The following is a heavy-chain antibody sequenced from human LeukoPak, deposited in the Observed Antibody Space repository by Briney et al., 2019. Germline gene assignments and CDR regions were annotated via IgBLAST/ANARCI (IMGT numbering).Heavy chain of an antibody. CDR1: GGSISSSSYY. Sequence: KTSETLSLTCSVSGGSISSSSYYWGWIRQPPGKGLEWIGSIYYSGSTNYNPSLRSRVTISVDTSKNQFSLKLSSVTAADTAVYYCARDTPTGSTIFGGRRYYYGMDVWGQGTTVTVSS. CDR3: ARDTPTGSTIFGGRRYYYGMDV. V-gene: IGHV4-39*07. J-gene: IGHJ6*02. D-gene: IGHD3-3*01. CDR2: IYYSGST.